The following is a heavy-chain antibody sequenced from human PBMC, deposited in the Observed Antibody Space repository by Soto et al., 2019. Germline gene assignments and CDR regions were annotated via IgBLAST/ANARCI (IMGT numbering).Heavy chain of an antibody. CDR1: GFTFSAYA. D-gene: IGHD3-10*01. J-gene: IGHJ6*02. V-gene: IGHV3-30-3*01. Sequence: QVQLVESGGGVVQPGTSLRLSCAASGFTFSAYAMHWVRQAPGKGLEWLTLISYDGTIKYYADSVKGRFTISRDSSKNTLSLLMNSLRTEDTAVYYCARMLRGEQYGMDVWGQGTTVTVSS. CDR3: ARMLRGEQYGMDV. CDR2: ISYDGTIK.